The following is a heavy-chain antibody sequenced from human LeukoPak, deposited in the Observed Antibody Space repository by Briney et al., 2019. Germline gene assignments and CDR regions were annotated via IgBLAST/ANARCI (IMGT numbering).Heavy chain of an antibody. CDR1: GFTFSGSA. J-gene: IGHJ4*02. V-gene: IGHV3-73*01. CDR3: TRLGNAQESDY. D-gene: IGHD7-27*01. CDR2: IGSKANSYAT. Sequence: PGGSLRLSCAASGFTFSGSAMHWVRQASGKGLEWVGRIGSKANSYATAYAASVKGRFTISRDDSKNTAYLQMNGLKTEDTAVYYCTRLGNAQESDYWGQGTLLTVSS.